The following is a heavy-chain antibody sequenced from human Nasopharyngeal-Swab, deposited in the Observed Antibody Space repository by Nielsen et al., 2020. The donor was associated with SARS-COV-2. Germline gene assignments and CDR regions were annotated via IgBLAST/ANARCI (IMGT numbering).Heavy chain of an antibody. CDR3: ASVYCSGGSCYSMDS. V-gene: IGHV4-34*01. D-gene: IGHD2-15*01. CDR2: ISHTGST. Sequence: SETLSLTCAVYGGSFSGYYWSWIRQPPGKGLEWIGEISHTGSTNYNPSLKSRVTISVDTSKNQFSLKLSSVTAADTAVYYCASVYCSGGSCYSMDSWGQGTLVTVSS. J-gene: IGHJ4*02. CDR1: GGSFSGYY.